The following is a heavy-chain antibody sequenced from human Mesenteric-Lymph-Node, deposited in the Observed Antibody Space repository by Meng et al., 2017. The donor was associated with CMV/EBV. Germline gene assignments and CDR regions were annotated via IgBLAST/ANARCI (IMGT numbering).Heavy chain of an antibody. Sequence: GSLRLSCTVSGGSVSSGSYYWSWIRQSPGKGLEWIGYTYYSGNTNYNPSLKSRVSISVDRSKNQFSLSLSSVTAADTAVYYCARAQGVAVTDYWGQGTLVTVSS. V-gene: IGHV4-61*01. J-gene: IGHJ4*02. CDR2: TYYSGNT. D-gene: IGHD6-19*01. CDR1: GGSVSSGSYY. CDR3: ARAQGVAVTDY.